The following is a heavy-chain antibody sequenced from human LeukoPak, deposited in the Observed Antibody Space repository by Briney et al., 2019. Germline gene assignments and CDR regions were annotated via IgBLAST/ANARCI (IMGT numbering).Heavy chain of an antibody. Sequence: PSETLSLTCAVYGGSFSGYYWSWIRQPPGKGLEWIGEINHSGSTNYNPSLKSRVTISVDTSKNQFSLKLSSVTAADTAVYYCARGGYRSCWYVLFSYWGQGTLVTVSS. D-gene: IGHD6-13*01. CDR1: GGSFSGYY. V-gene: IGHV4-34*01. CDR2: INHSGST. CDR3: ARGGYRSCWYVLFSY. J-gene: IGHJ4*02.